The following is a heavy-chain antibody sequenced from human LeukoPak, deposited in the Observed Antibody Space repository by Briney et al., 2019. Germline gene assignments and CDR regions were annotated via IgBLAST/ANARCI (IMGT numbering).Heavy chain of an antibody. V-gene: IGHV4-39*01. J-gene: IGHJ4*02. D-gene: IGHD5-12*01. CDR2: IYYIGST. Sequence: PSETLSLTCTVSGGSIISSGDYWVWIRQPLGKGLEWIASIYYIGSTYYNPSLSGRVTISADTTRNQFSVNLRFVTAADTAVYYCVRRNVGYDTLGPNWGRGTLVTVSS. CDR3: VRRNVGYDTLGPN. CDR1: GGSIISSGDY.